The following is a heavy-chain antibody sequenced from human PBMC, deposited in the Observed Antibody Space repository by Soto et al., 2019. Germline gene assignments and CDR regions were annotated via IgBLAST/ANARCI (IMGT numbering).Heavy chain of an antibody. V-gene: IGHV4-61*01. J-gene: IGHJ4*02. Sequence: SETLSLTCTVSGGSVSSGSYYWSWIRQPPGKGLEWIGYIYYSGSTNYSPSLKSRVTISVDTSKNQFSLKLSSVTAADTAVYYCARKGYYDSSGYYWGQGTLVTVSS. D-gene: IGHD3-22*01. CDR2: IYYSGST. CDR3: ARKGYYDSSGYY. CDR1: GGSVSSGSYY.